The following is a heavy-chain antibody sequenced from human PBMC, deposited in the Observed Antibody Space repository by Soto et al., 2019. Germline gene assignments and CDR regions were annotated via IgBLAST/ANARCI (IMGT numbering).Heavy chain of an antibody. CDR2: ISTFKGDT. V-gene: IGHV1-18*01. D-gene: IGHD4-17*01. Sequence: ASVKVSCKASGYTFTRYGIGWARQAPGQGLEWMGWISTFKGDTHYAQKHQGRVTMTTDTSTSTAYMELRSLRSDDTAVYYCARAYGDYYFDYWGQGTLVTVSS. J-gene: IGHJ4*02. CDR1: GYTFTRYG. CDR3: ARAYGDYYFDY.